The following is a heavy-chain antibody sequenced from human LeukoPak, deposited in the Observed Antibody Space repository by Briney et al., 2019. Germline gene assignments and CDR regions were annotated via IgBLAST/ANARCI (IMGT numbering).Heavy chain of an antibody. CDR3: ARDPSNGSGYYSNWFDP. Sequence: SETLSLTCTVSGGSISSGSYYWSWIRQPAGKGLEWIGRIYTSGSTNYNPSLKSRVTISVDTSKNQFSLKLGSVTAADTAVYYCARDPSNGSGYYSNWFDPWGQGTLVTVSS. D-gene: IGHD3-22*01. V-gene: IGHV4-61*02. CDR2: IYTSGST. J-gene: IGHJ5*02. CDR1: GGSISSGSYY.